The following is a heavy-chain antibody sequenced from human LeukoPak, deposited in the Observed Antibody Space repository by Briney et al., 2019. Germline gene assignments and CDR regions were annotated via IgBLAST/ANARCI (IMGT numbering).Heavy chain of an antibody. CDR3: ARDGWQWLSNLPDY. D-gene: IGHD6-19*01. V-gene: IGHV3-30*04. CDR1: GFTSSSYA. CDR2: ISYDGSNK. Sequence: AGRSLRLSCAASGFTSSSYAMHWVRQAPGKGLEWVAVISYDGSNKYYADSVKGRFTISRDNSKNTLYLQMNSLRAEDTAVYYCARDGWQWLSNLPDYWGQGTLVTVSS. J-gene: IGHJ4*02.